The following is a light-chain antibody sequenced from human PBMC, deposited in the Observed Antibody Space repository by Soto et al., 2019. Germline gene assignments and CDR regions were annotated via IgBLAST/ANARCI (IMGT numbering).Light chain of an antibody. J-gene: IGKJ1*01. CDR1: QSISSW. Sequence: DIQMTQSPSTLSASVGDRVTLTCRASQSISSWLAWFQQKPGEAPKLLIYKASSLESGVPSRFSGSGSGTDFTLTISSLQPDDFATYYCQQYNIYPWTFGQGTKVDIK. V-gene: IGKV1-5*03. CDR3: QQYNIYPWT. CDR2: KAS.